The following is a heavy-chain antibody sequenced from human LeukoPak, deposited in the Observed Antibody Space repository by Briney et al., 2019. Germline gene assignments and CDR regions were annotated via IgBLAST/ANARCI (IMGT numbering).Heavy chain of an antibody. D-gene: IGHD5-18*01. CDR3: AKSLRGFRGYSYVHSDY. Sequence: GGSLRLSCAASGFTFDDYAMHWVRQAPGKGLEWVSGISWNSGSIGYADSVRGRFTISRDNAKNSLYLQMNSLRAEDTALYYCAKSLRGFRGYSYVHSDYWGQGTLVTVSS. V-gene: IGHV3-9*01. CDR2: ISWNSGSI. J-gene: IGHJ4*02. CDR1: GFTFDDYA.